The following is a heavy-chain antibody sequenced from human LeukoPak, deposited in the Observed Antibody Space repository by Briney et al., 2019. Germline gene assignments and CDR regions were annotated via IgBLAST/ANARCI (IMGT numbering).Heavy chain of an antibody. CDR2: IDHTGIT. D-gene: IGHD2-8*01. J-gene: IGHJ6*03. CDR1: DDSITIYY. V-gene: IGHV4-59*12. CDR3: AREGLISYYYYYMDV. Sequence: PSETLSLTCTVSDDSITIYYWSWIRQPPGKGLEWIGYIDHTGITNYNPSLNSRVTISVDTSKNQFSLKLSSVTAADTAVYYCAREGLISYYYYYMDVWGKGTTVTISS.